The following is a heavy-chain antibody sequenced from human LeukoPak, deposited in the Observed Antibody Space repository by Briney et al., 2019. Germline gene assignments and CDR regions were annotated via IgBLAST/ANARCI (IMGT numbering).Heavy chain of an antibody. CDR3: ARSMTTVTTRFFDL. V-gene: IGHV3-23*01. CDR2: ISGSGGST. J-gene: IGHJ2*01. Sequence: GGSLRLSCIASGFTFNKYSMNWVRQAPGKGLEWVSAISGSGGSTYYADSVKGRFTISRDNSKNTLYLQMNSLRAEDTALYYCARSMTTVTTRFFDLWGRGTLVTVSS. CDR1: GFTFNKYS. D-gene: IGHD4-17*01.